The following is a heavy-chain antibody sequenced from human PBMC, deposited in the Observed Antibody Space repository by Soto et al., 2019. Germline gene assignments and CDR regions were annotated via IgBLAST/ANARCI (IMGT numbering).Heavy chain of an antibody. CDR3: ARGYCSSTSCYNLARNWFDP. CDR2: INPNSGGT. D-gene: IGHD2-2*02. Sequence: ASVKVSCKASGYTYTGYYMHWVRQAPGQGLEWMGWINPNSGGTNYAQKFQGWVTMTRDTSISTAYMELSRLRSDDTAVYYCARGYCSSTSCYNLARNWFDPWGQGTLGTVP. CDR1: GYTYTGYY. J-gene: IGHJ5*02. V-gene: IGHV1-2*04.